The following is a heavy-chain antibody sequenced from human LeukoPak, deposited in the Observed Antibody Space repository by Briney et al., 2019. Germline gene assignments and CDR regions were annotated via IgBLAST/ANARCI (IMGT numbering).Heavy chain of an antibody. Sequence: GGSLRLSCAASGFTFSSFAMSWVRQAPGKGLEWVSGINDSGGKTYYADSVKGRFTISRDNPKNTLYLQINNLRAEDTAVYFCAKVLVGEGILTGYYQRTKWFDPWGQGTLVTVSS. CDR1: GFTFSSFA. CDR3: AKVLVGEGILTGYYQRTKWFDP. J-gene: IGHJ5*02. CDR2: INDSGGKT. V-gene: IGHV3-23*01. D-gene: IGHD3-9*01.